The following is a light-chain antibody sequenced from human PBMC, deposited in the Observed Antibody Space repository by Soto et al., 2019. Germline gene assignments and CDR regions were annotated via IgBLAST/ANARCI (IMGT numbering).Light chain of an antibody. CDR2: QDT. J-gene: IGLJ2*01. CDR1: KLENRY. Sequence: SYELTQPPSVSVSPGQTASITCSGHKLENRYSSWYQQKPGQSPVLVIYQDTKRPSGIPERFSGSNSGNAAALTISGTQALDEAVYYCQAWDSSFVVFGGGTKLTLL. V-gene: IGLV3-1*01. CDR3: QAWDSSFVV.